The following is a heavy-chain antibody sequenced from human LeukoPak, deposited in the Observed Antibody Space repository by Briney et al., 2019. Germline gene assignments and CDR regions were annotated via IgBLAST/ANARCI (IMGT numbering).Heavy chain of an antibody. J-gene: IGHJ4*02. Sequence: GGSLRLSCAASGFAFDDFGMHWVRQAPGKGLEWVAVIWYDGSNKYYADSVKGRFTISRDNSKNTLYLQMNSLRAEDTAVYYCARDYDILTGYYSIDYWGQGTLVTVSS. CDR2: IWYDGSNK. CDR1: GFAFDDFG. D-gene: IGHD3-9*01. V-gene: IGHV3-33*08. CDR3: ARDYDILTGYYSIDY.